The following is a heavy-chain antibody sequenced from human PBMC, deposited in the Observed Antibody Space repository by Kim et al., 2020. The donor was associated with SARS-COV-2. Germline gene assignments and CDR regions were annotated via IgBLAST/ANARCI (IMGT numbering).Heavy chain of an antibody. D-gene: IGHD6-19*01. V-gene: IGHV3-11*06. Sequence: KGRFTISRDNAKNSLYLQMNSLRAEDTAVYYCARGRRSSGYYPQALYFDYWGQGTLVTVSS. CDR3: ARGRRSSGYYPQALYFDY. J-gene: IGHJ4*02.